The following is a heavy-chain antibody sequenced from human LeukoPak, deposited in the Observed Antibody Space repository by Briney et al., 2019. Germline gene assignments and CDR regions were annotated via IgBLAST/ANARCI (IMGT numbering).Heavy chain of an antibody. Sequence: GGSLRLSCAASGFTFSSYAMSWVRQAPGKGLEWVSGINWNGGSTGYADSVKGRFTISRDNAKNSLYLQMNSLRAEDTALYYCARDQNYYDSSGYYSDYWGQGTLVTVSS. CDR2: INWNGGST. CDR3: ARDQNYYDSSGYYSDY. J-gene: IGHJ4*02. D-gene: IGHD3-22*01. V-gene: IGHV3-20*04. CDR1: GFTFSSYA.